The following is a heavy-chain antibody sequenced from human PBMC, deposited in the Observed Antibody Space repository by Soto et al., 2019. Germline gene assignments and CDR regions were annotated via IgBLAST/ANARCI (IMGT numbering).Heavy chain of an antibody. D-gene: IGHD3-22*01. V-gene: IGHV4-31*03. Sequence: SETLSLTCTVSGGSISSGGYYWSWIRQHPGKGLEWIGYIYYSGSTYYNPSLKSRVTISLDTSKNQFSLKLSSVTAADTAVNYCARDTDYYDSSGIDYWGQGTLVTVSS. CDR2: IYYSGST. CDR3: ARDTDYYDSSGIDY. J-gene: IGHJ4*02. CDR1: GGSISSGGYY.